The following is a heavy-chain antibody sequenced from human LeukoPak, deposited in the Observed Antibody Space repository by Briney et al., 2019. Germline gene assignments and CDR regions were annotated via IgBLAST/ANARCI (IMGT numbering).Heavy chain of an antibody. J-gene: IGHJ4*02. CDR3: ARHPPQGYSSGLYYFDY. Sequence: PSETLSLTCTVSGGSISSYYWSWIRQPPGKGLEWIGYIYDSGRTNYNPSLTSRVTISVDTSKNQFSLKLSSVTAADTAVYYCARHPPQGYSSGLYYFDYWGQGTLVTVSS. V-gene: IGHV4-59*08. CDR2: IYDSGRT. CDR1: GGSISSYY. D-gene: IGHD6-19*01.